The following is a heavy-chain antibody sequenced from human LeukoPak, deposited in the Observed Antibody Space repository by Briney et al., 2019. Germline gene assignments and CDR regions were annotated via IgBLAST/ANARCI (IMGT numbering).Heavy chain of an antibody. CDR3: ARGTTYYDILTGYYLDY. V-gene: IGHV4-34*01. CDR1: GGSISTYY. Sequence: PSETLSLTCTVSGGSISTYYWSWIRQPPGKGLEWIGEINHSGSTNYNPSLKSRVTISVDTSKNQFSLKLSSVTAADTAVYYCARGTTYYDILTGYYLDYWGQGTLVTVSS. D-gene: IGHD3-9*01. J-gene: IGHJ4*02. CDR2: INHSGST.